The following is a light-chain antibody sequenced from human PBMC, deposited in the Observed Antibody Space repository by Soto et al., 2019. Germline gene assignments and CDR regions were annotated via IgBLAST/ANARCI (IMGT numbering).Light chain of an antibody. V-gene: IGKV1-9*01. Sequence: IQLTQSPSSLSASVGDRVTITCRASQGFSTFLAWYQQKPGKAPQLLIYSASVLQTGVPSRFSGSGSGTEFTLTISSLQPDDSATYYCQQYNSFPLTFGPGTKVDVK. CDR3: QQYNSFPLT. J-gene: IGKJ3*01. CDR1: QGFSTF. CDR2: SAS.